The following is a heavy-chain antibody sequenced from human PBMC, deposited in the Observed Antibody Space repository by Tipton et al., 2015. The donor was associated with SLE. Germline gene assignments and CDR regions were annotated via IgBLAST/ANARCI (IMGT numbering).Heavy chain of an antibody. CDR1: GYNFTPW. J-gene: IGHJ3*02. V-gene: IGHV5-10-1*01. CDR3: AGDLDGDRDVYDM. D-gene: IGHD7-27*01. Sequence: VQLVQSGAEVKKPGESLRISCQGSGYNFTPWINWVRQMPGKGLEWMGRLDPTDSYTHYSPSFQGHITISADKYISTAYLHWSSLKASDTAMYYCAGDLDGDRDVYDMWGQGTKVTVSS. CDR2: LDPTDSYT.